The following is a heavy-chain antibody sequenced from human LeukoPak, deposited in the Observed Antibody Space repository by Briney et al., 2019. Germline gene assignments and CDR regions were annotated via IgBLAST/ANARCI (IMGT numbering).Heavy chain of an antibody. CDR2: ISPSGDIT. Sequence: GGSLRLSCAASGFTFSKHGMNWVRQAPGKGLEWVSGISPSGDITYYADSVKGRFTISRDTSKNTLYLQMNSLRAEDTAVYYCAKDHEHRYYDILTGYYLSAFDIWGQGTMVTVSS. J-gene: IGHJ3*02. D-gene: IGHD3-9*01. CDR3: AKDHEHRYYDILTGYYLSAFDI. CDR1: GFTFSKHG. V-gene: IGHV3-23*01.